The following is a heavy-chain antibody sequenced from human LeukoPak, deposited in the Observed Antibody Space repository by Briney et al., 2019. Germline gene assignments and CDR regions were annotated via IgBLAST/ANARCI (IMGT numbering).Heavy chain of an antibody. V-gene: IGHV1-69*13. D-gene: IGHD3-10*02. CDR3: VRDVYYVRMGGNWFDP. CDR1: GGTFSSYA. J-gene: IGHJ5*02. Sequence: SVKVSCKASGGTFSSYAISWVRQAPGQGLEWMGGIIPIFGTANYAQKFQGRVTITADESTSTAYMELSSLRSEDTAVYYCVRDVYYVRMGGNWFDPWGQGTLVTVSS. CDR2: IIPIFGTA.